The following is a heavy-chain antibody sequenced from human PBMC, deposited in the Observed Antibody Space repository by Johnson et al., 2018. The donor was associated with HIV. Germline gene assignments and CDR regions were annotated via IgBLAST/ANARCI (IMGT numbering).Heavy chain of an antibody. CDR1: GFTFSSYG. D-gene: IGHD3-16*01. CDR3: ARGGEADAFDI. J-gene: IGHJ3*02. V-gene: IGHV3-30*03. CDR2: ISYDGSNK. Sequence: QVQLVESGGGVVQPGRSLRLSCAASGFTFSSYGMHWVRQAPGKGLEWVAVISYDGSNKYYADSVKGRFTISRDNSKNTLYLQMNSLSAEDTAVYYCARGGEADAFDIWGQGTMVTVSS.